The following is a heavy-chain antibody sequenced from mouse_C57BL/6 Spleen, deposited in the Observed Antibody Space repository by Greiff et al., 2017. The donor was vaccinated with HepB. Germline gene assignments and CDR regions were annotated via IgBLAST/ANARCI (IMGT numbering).Heavy chain of an antibody. J-gene: IGHJ2*01. CDR1: GYSFTDYN. Sequence: VQLKQSGPELVKPGASVKISCKASGYSFTDYNMNWVKQSNGKSLEWIGVINPNYGTTSYNQKFKGKATLTVDQSSSTAYMQLNSLTSEDSAVYYCAPSLTTVVVPFDYWGQGTTLTVSS. CDR3: APSLTTVVVPFDY. V-gene: IGHV1-39*01. D-gene: IGHD1-1*01. CDR2: INPNYGTT.